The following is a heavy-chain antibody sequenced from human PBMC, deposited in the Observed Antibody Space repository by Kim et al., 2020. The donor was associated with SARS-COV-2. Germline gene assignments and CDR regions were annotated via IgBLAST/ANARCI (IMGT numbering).Heavy chain of an antibody. D-gene: IGHD2-15*01. CDR2: ISGSGGST. J-gene: IGHJ4*02. CDR3: AKDFDGGNDY. V-gene: IGHV3-23*01. CDR1: GFTFSRYA. Sequence: GGSLRLSCAASGFTFSRYAMSWVRQAPGKGMDWVSAISGSGGSTYYADSVKGRFTISRDNSKNTLYLQMNSLRAEDTAVYYCAKDFDGGNDYWGQGTLVTVSS.